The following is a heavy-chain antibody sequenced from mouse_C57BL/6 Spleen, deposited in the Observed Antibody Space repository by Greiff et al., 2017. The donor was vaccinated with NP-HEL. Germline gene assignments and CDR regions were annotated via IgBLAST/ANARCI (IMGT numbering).Heavy chain of an antibody. CDR3: ARPSYYGSSYFDY. CDR2: INPNNGGT. V-gene: IGHV1-18*01. D-gene: IGHD1-1*01. J-gene: IGHJ2*01. Sequence: EVQLQQSGPELVKPGASVKIPCKASGYTFTDYNMDWVKQSHGKSLEWIGDINPNNGGTIYNQKFKGKAILTVDKSSSTAYTELLSLTSEDTAVYYCARPSYYGSSYFDYWGQGTTLTVSS. CDR1: GYTFTDYN.